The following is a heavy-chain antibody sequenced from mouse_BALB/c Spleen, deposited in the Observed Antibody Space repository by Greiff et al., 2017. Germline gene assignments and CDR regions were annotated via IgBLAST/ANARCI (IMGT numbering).Heavy chain of an antibody. Sequence: EVKLVESGGGLVKPGGSLKLSCAASGFTFSDYYMYWVRQTPEKRLEWVATISDGGSYTYYPDSVKGRFTISRDNAKNNLYLQMSSLKSEDTAMYYCARGGYGSRPYYFDYWGQGTTLTVSS. V-gene: IGHV5-4*02. J-gene: IGHJ2*01. CDR2: ISDGGSYT. CDR1: GFTFSDYY. D-gene: IGHD1-1*01. CDR3: ARGGYGSRPYYFDY.